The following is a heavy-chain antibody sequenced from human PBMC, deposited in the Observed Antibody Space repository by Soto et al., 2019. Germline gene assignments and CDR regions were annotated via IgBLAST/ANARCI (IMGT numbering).Heavy chain of an antibody. D-gene: IGHD1-26*01. J-gene: IGHJ4*02. CDR2: FFYNKNT. V-gene: IGHV4-39*01. Sequence: SETLSLTSTVSDGSISSGDYYWSWIRQSPGKGLEWIGSFFYNKNTYYNPSLKSRVSISVDTSKMQFSLNLTSVTAADTAVYYCARHVEWEIFYYFEHWGQGTPVTVS. CDR1: DGSISSGDYY. CDR3: ARHVEWEIFYYFEH.